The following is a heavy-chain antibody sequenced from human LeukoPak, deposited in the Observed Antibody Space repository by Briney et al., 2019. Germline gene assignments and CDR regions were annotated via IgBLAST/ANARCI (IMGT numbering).Heavy chain of an antibody. CDR2: IRSKAYGGTT. D-gene: IGHD4-23*01. CDR1: GFIFGDHA. CDR3: ARGPILLWLHNGMDV. Sequence: PGGSLRLSCTGSGFIFGDHAMAWVRQAPGKGLEWVGFIRSKAYGGTTEYAASVKGRFTISRDDSRGIAYLGMNSLKTEDTAVYYCARGPILLWLHNGMDVWGQGTTVTVSS. V-gene: IGHV3-49*04. J-gene: IGHJ6*02.